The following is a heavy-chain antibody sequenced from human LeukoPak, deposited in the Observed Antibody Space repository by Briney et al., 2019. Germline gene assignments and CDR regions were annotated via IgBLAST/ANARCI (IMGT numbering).Heavy chain of an antibody. Sequence: PSETLSLTCTVSGGSISSSSYYWGWIRQPPGKGLEWIGSIYYSGGTYYNPSLKSRVTISVDTSKNQFSLKLSSVTAADTAVYYCARHPYREQFDPWGQGTLVTVSS. CDR2: IYYSGGT. J-gene: IGHJ5*02. CDR3: ARHPYREQFDP. CDR1: GGSISSSSYY. D-gene: IGHD1-26*01. V-gene: IGHV4-39*01.